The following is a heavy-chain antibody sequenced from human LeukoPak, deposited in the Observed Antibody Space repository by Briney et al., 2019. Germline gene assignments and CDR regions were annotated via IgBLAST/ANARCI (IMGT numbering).Heavy chain of an antibody. J-gene: IGHJ5*02. CDR1: GYTFTSYD. CDR2: MNPNSGNT. V-gene: IGHV1-8*01. CDR3: ARGSPMIVENWFGP. Sequence: GASVKVSCKASGYTFTSYDINWVRQATGQGLEWMGWMNPNSGNTGYAQKFQGRVTMTRNTSISTAYMELSSLRSEDTAVYYCARGSPMIVENWFGPWGQGTLVTVSS. D-gene: IGHD3-22*01.